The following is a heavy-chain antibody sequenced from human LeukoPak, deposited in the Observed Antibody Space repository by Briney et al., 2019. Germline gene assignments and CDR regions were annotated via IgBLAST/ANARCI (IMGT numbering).Heavy chain of an antibody. Sequence: SVKVSCXASGGTFSSYAISWVRQAPGQGLEWMGRIIPIFGTANYAQKFQGRVTITTDESTSTAYMELSSLRSEDTAVYYCARDHYYDSSGYLGYFDYWGQGTLVTVSS. D-gene: IGHD3-22*01. CDR2: IIPIFGTA. CDR1: GGTFSSYA. V-gene: IGHV1-69*05. J-gene: IGHJ4*02. CDR3: ARDHYYDSSGYLGYFDY.